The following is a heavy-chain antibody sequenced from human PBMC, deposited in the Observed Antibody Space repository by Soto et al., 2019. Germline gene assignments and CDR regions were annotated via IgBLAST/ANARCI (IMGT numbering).Heavy chain of an antibody. CDR2: ISSSGSTI. CDR3: ARGVYYYDSSGYDY. Sequence: PGGSLRLSCAASGFTFSSYEMNWVRQAPGKGLEWVSYISSSGSTIYYADSVKGRFTISRDNAKNSLYLQMNSLRAEDTAVYYCARGVYYYDSSGYDYWGQGTLVTVSS. V-gene: IGHV3-48*03. CDR1: GFTFSSYE. D-gene: IGHD3-22*01. J-gene: IGHJ4*02.